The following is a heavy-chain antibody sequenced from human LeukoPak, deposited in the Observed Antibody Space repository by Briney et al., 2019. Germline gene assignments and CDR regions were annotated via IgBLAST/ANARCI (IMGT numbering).Heavy chain of an antibody. CDR2: ISAYNGNT. CDR1: GYTFTSYV. Sequence: ASVKVSCKASGYTFTSYVIRRVRQAPGQGLEWMGWISAYNGNTNYAQKLQGRVTMTTDTSTSTAYMELRSLRSDDTAVYYCARVTGKTIFGVVTRGGYFDYWGQGTLVTVSS. J-gene: IGHJ4*02. V-gene: IGHV1-18*01. D-gene: IGHD3-3*01. CDR3: ARVTGKTIFGVVTRGGYFDY.